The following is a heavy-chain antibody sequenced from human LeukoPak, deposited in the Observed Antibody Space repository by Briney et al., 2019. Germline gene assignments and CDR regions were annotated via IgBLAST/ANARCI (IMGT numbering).Heavy chain of an antibody. J-gene: IGHJ4*02. V-gene: IGHV1-18*01. CDR1: GYTFTMYG. Sequence: ASVKVSCKASGYTFTMYGITWVRQAPGQGLEWMGWISAYNDNTNYAQNLQDRVTMTTDASTSTVYMELRSLGSDDTAVYYCARGQDIVATIPLDYWGQGTLVTVSS. CDR2: ISAYNDNT. D-gene: IGHD5-12*01. CDR3: ARGQDIVATIPLDY.